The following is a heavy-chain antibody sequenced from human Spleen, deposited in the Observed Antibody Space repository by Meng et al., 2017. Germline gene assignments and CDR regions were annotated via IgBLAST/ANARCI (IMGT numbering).Heavy chain of an antibody. D-gene: IGHD4-11*01. CDR2: IYYSGST. V-gene: IGHV4-4*02. CDR1: GVSISSSGW. CDR3: ARGPTTMAHDFDY. J-gene: IGHJ4*02. Sequence: QVQLPQSGPRLVKPSGTLSLSCTASGVSISSSGWWSWVRQPPGKGLEWIGEIYYSGSTNYNPSLESRATISVDTSQNNLSLKLSSVTAADSAVYYCARGPTTMAHDFDYWGQGTLVTVSS.